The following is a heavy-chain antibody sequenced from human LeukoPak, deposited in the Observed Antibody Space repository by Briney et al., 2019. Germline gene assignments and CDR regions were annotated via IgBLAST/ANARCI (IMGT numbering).Heavy chain of an antibody. CDR3: ARDMGGDSTRFAFDI. CDR2: IIPILGIA. Sequence: SVKVSCKASGGTFSSYTMSWVRQAPGQGLEWMGRIIPILGIANYAQKFQGRVTITADKSTSTAYMELSSLRSEDTAVYYCARDMGGDSTRFAFDIWGQGTMVTVSS. V-gene: IGHV1-69*04. J-gene: IGHJ3*02. D-gene: IGHD4-17*01. CDR1: GGTFSSYT.